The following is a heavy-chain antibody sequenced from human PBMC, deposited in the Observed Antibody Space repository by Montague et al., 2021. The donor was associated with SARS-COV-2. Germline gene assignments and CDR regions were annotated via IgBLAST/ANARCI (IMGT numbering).Heavy chain of an antibody. CDR3: ARGPRYCGSTGCPPAFDI. Sequence: SDTLSLTCTVSGGSISSYYWSWIRQPPGKGLEWIGYISYSGSTKYNPSLKRRVTISEDTSENHFSLKLGSVTAADAAVYFCARGPRYCGSTGCPPAFDIWGKGTMVTVSS. CDR1: GGSISSYY. D-gene: IGHD2-2*01. J-gene: IGHJ3*02. V-gene: IGHV4-59*07. CDR2: ISYSGST.